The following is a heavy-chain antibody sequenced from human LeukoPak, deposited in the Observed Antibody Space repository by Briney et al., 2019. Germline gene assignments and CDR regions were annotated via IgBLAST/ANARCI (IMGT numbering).Heavy chain of an antibody. V-gene: IGHV3-21*01. D-gene: IGHD6-19*01. CDR2: ISSSTRYI. Sequence: GGSLRLYCAASGFTFSSYSMNWVRQAPGKGLEWVSSISSSTRYIYDADSVKGRFTISRDNAKNSLYLQMNSLRAEDTAVYYCARGERTYSFGLLDFWGQGTLVTVSS. CDR3: ARGERTYSFGLLDF. CDR1: GFTFSSYS. J-gene: IGHJ4*02.